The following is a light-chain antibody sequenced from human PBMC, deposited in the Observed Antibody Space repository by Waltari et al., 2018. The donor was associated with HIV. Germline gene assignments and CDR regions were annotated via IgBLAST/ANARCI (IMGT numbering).Light chain of an antibody. J-gene: IGLJ3*02. Sequence: QAGLTQPPSLSVGLGQTATIPSPGDSNNVDDQGAPWLQHHQGHPPKVLSHRNNNRASGVSEKFSAFRSGKTAFLTITGLRPEDEADYFCSAWDNTLNGWVFGGGTQLTVL. CDR1: SNNVDDQG. V-gene: IGLV10-54*04. CDR3: SAWDNTLNGWV. CDR2: RNN.